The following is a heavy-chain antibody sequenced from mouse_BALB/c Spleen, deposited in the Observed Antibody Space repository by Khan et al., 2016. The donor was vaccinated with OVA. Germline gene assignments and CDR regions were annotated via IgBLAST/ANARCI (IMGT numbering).Heavy chain of an antibody. CDR2: IWAGGST. CDR3: ARACYNGAWFAY. CDR1: GFSISNYG. J-gene: IGHJ3*01. V-gene: IGHV2-9*02. D-gene: IGHD1-3*01. Sequence: QVQLKQSGPGLVAPSQTLSITCTVSGFSISNYGVHWVRQPPGKGLEWLGVIWAGGSTNHNSALMSRLSISKDNSKNQVFLKMNSLQTDDTAMYYCARACYNGAWFAYWGQGTLVTVSA.